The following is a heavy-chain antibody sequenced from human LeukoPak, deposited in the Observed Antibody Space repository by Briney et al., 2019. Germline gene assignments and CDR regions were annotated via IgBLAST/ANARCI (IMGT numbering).Heavy chain of an antibody. Sequence: SETLSLTCTVYGGSFSGYYWSWIRQPPGKGLEWIGKINQSGGTSYNPSLKSRVTISLDTSKKQFSLKLSSVTAADTAVYYCARSSRSDYGGNSRAFDIWGQGTMVTVSS. CDR1: GGSFSGYY. CDR3: ARSSRSDYGGNSRAFDI. D-gene: IGHD4-23*01. J-gene: IGHJ3*02. V-gene: IGHV4-34*01. CDR2: INQSGGT.